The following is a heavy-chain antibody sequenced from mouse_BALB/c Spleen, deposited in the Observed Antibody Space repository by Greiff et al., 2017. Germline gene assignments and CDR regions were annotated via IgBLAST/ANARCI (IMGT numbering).Heavy chain of an antibody. V-gene: IGHV5-6-4*01. CDR1: GFTFSSYT. Sequence: EVMLVESGGGLVKPGGSLKLSCAASGFTFSSYTMSWVRQTPEKRLEWVATISSGGSYTYYPDSVKGRFTISRDNAKNTLYLQMSSLKSEDTAMYYCTRGGERGYFDYWGQGTTLTVSS. CDR3: TRGGERGYFDY. J-gene: IGHJ2*01. CDR2: ISSGGSYT.